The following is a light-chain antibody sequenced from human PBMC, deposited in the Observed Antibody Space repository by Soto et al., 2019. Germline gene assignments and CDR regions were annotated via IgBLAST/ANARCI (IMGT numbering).Light chain of an antibody. V-gene: IGKV3-20*01. CDR1: QSVGSN. CDR2: AAS. J-gene: IGKJ5*01. CDR3: QQYGTLRIT. Sequence: ENVMTQSPGTLSLAPRESATLSCRASQSVGSNIAWYQQRPGQAPRLLIYAASTRAPGIPDRFSGRGSGTDFSLSISRLQPEDVAFYHCQQYGTLRITFGQGTRLEI.